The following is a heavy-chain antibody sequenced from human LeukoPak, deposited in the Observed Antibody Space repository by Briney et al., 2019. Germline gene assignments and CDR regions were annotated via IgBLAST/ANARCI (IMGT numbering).Heavy chain of an antibody. D-gene: IGHD3-22*01. CDR1: GFTFSSYT. J-gene: IGHJ4*02. CDR3: AREDYYDSSGYSY. CDR2: ISGRSSTI. V-gene: IGHV3-48*02. Sequence: GGSLRLSCAASGFTFSSYTMNWVRQAPGKGLEWVSYISGRSSTIYYADSVKGRFTISRDNAKNSLYLQMNSLRDEDTAVYYCAREDYYDSSGYSYWGQGTLVTVSS.